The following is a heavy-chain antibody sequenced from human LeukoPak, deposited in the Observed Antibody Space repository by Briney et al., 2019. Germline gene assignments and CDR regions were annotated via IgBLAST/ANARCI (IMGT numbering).Heavy chain of an antibody. D-gene: IGHD3-10*01. CDR3: ARASRGNWFDP. V-gene: IGHV3-74*01. J-gene: IGHJ5*02. CDR1: GFTFSRYW. CDR2: IGSDGSTT. Sequence: GGSLRLSCAAPGFTFSRYWIHWVRHTPGKGLGWVSRIGSDGSTTAYADSVKSRFTISRDNAKNTLYLQMNSLRAEETAVYYCARASRGNWFDPWGQGTLVTVSS.